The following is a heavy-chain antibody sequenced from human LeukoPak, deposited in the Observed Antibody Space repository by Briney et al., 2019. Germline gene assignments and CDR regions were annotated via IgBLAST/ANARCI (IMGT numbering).Heavy chain of an antibody. CDR2: INPSGGST. V-gene: IGHV1-46*01. CDR1: GYTFTSYY. Sequence: ASVKVSCKASGYTFTSYYMHWVRQAPGQGLEWMGIINPSGGSTSYAQKFQGRVTMTWDTSTSTVYMELSSLRSEDTAVYYCARGAFEGSSWYRGRNAFDIWGQGTMVTVSS. CDR3: ARGAFEGSSWYRGRNAFDI. D-gene: IGHD6-13*01. J-gene: IGHJ3*02.